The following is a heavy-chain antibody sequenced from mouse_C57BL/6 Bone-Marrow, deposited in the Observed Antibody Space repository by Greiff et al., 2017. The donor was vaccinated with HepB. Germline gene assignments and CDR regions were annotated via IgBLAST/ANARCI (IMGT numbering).Heavy chain of an antibody. CDR1: GFTFSSYG. CDR3: ARRGHYYASDY. D-gene: IGHD3-3*01. J-gene: IGHJ4*01. V-gene: IGHV5-6*01. CDR2: ISSGGSYT. Sequence: EVKLMESGGDLVKPGGSLKLSCAASGFTFSSYGMSWVRQTPDKRLEWVATISSGGSYTYYPDSLKGRCTISRDNAKNTLYLQMSSLKSEDTAVYYCARRGHYYASDYGGQGTAVTVSA.